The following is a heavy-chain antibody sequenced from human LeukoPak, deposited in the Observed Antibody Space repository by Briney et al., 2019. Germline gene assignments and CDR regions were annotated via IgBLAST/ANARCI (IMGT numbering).Heavy chain of an antibody. V-gene: IGHV3-23*01. J-gene: IGHJ6*02. CDR2: ISGSAHKI. Sequence: GGSLRLSCVASGITFSNYAVSWVRQAPEKGLDWVSVISGSAHKIRYADSVKGRFTISRDNSENIVYLQMNNLRVEDTAVYYCVKYGADVWGQGTTVTVSS. CDR3: VKYGADV. CDR1: GITFSNYA. D-gene: IGHD3-10*01.